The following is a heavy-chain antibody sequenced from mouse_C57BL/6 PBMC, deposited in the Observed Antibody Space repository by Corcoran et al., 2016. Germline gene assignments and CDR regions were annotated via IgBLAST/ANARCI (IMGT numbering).Heavy chain of an antibody. J-gene: IGHJ3*01. CDR1: GYTFTDYY. CDR3: ARRYYDYGEFAY. D-gene: IGHD2-4*01. CDR2: INPNNGGT. Sequence: EVQLQQSGPELVKPGASVKISCKASGYTFTDYYMNWVKQSHGKSLEWIGDINPNNGGTSYNQKFKGKATLTVDKSSSTAYMELRSLTSEDSAVYYCARRYYDYGEFAYWGQGTLVTVSA. V-gene: IGHV1-26*01.